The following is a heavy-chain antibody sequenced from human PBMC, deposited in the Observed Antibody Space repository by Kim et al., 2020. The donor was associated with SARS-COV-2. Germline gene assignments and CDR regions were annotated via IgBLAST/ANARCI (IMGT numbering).Heavy chain of an antibody. CDR1: GGSISSSSYY. Sequence: SETLPLTCTASGGSISSSSYYWGWIRQPPGKGLEWIGSIYYSGSTYYNPSLKSQITISVDTSKNQFYLKPTSVTAADTAVYYCAGGITMIVVVGYYFDYWGQGTLVTVSS. J-gene: IGHJ4*02. CDR3: AGGITMIVVVGYYFDY. D-gene: IGHD3-22*01. V-gene: IGHV4-39*07. CDR2: IYYSGST.